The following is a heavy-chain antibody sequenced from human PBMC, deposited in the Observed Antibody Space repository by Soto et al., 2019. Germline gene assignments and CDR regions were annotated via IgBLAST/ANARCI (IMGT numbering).Heavy chain of an antibody. CDR3: AGTRKVYSSSPPDGY. Sequence: GASVKVSCKASGYTFTIYGISWVRQAPGQGLEWMGWISAYNGNTNYAQKLQGRVTMTTDTSTSTAYMELRSLGSDDTAVYYCAGTRKVYSSSPPDGYWGQGTLVTVSS. J-gene: IGHJ4*02. V-gene: IGHV1-18*01. D-gene: IGHD6-6*01. CDR2: ISAYNGNT. CDR1: GYTFTIYG.